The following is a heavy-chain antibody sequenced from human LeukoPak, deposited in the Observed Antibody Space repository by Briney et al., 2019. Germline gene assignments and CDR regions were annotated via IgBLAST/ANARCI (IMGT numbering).Heavy chain of an antibody. CDR1: GFTFSNAW. J-gene: IGHJ3*02. V-gene: IGHV3-7*01. CDR2: IRQDGSRT. D-gene: IGHD6-19*01. CDR3: ARDHSPSMYGSVWYDAFDI. Sequence: GGSLRLSCTASGFTFSNAWMSWVRQAPGKGLEWVADIRQDGSRTNYVDSVKGRFTMSRDNAKNSLYLQMNNLRAEDTAIYYCARDHSPSMYGSVWYDAFDIWGQGTMVTVSS.